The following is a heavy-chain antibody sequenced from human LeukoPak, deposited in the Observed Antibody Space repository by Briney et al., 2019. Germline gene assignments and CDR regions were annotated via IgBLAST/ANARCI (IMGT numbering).Heavy chain of an antibody. CDR1: GGSISSGGYY. J-gene: IGHJ3*02. CDR2: IYYSGST. V-gene: IGHV4-31*03. D-gene: IGHD3-22*01. CDR3: ARSRITMIVVGRFELNDAFDI. Sequence: SETLSLTCTVSGGSISSGGYYWSWIRQHPGKGLEWIVYIYYSGSTYYNPSLKSRVTISVHPSNNQFSLKLSSVTAADTAVYYCARSRITMIVVGRFELNDAFDIWGQGTMVTVSS.